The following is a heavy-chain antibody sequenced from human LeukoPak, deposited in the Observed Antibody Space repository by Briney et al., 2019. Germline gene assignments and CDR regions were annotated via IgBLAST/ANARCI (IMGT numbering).Heavy chain of an antibody. D-gene: IGHD2-2*02. CDR1: GGSISRSSYY. CDR2: IYYSGTT. V-gene: IGHV4-39*01. J-gene: IGHJ4*02. CDR3: ARAGYCSSTSCYTNFDY. Sequence: SETLSLTCTVSGGSISRSSYYWGWIRQPPGKGLEWIGSIYYSGTTYYNPSLSSRVTISVDTSKNQFSLKLSSVTAADTAVYYCARAGYCSSTSCYTNFDYWGQGTLVTVSS.